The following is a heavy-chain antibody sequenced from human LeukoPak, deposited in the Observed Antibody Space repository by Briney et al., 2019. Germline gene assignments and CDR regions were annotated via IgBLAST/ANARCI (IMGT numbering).Heavy chain of an antibody. CDR1: GGSFSGYY. D-gene: IGHD3-10*01. CDR3: ARGEGDNYYGSGSYYNWFDP. V-gene: IGHV4-34*01. CDR2: SNHSGST. Sequence: SETLSLTCAVYGGSFSGYYWSWIRQPPGQGLEWMGESNHSGSTNYNPSLKSRVTISVDTAKNQFSLKLSSVTAADTAVYYCARGEGDNYYGSGSYYNWFDPWGQGTLVTVSS. J-gene: IGHJ5*02.